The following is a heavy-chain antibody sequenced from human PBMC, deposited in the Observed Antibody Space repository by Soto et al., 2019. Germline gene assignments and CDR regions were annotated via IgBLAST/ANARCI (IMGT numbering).Heavy chain of an antibody. Sequence: QVQLVESGGGVVQPGMSLRLSCAASGFTFSSYGMHWVRQAPGRGLEWVAVVSHDGSNKHYEDSVEGRFTISRDNPTNSLYLQSNSLSSEDTALYYCAKDIYYFDRSGYYAFAYWGHGTLVSVSS. CDR2: VSHDGSNK. CDR1: GFTFSSYG. V-gene: IGHV3-30*18. J-gene: IGHJ4*01. CDR3: AKDIYYFDRSGYYAFAY. D-gene: IGHD3-22*01.